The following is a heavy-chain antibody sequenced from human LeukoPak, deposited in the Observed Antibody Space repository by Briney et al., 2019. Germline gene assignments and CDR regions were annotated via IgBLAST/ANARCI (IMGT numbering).Heavy chain of an antibody. CDR1: GGSFGGYY. CDR3: ARGRYCYGMDV. V-gene: IGHV4-34*01. CDR2: IYHSGST. J-gene: IGHJ6*02. Sequence: SETLSLTCAVYGGSFGGYYWSWVRQPPGKWLEWIGEIYHSGSTNYNPSLKSRVTISVDMSKNQFSLKLSSVTAADTAMYYCARGRYCYGMDVWGQGTTVTVSS.